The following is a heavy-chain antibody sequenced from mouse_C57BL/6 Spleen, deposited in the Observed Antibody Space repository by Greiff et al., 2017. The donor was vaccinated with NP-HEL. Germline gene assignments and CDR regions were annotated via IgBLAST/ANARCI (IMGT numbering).Heavy chain of an antibody. Sequence: QVQLQQSGAELVRPGTSVKVSCKASGYAFTNYLIEWVKQRPGQGLEWIGVINPGSGGSNYNEKLKGKATLTADKSSSAAYRLLSSLTSEVTAVYFCARMGVDGNGYFDVWGTGTTVTVSS. CDR3: ARMGVDGNGYFDV. CDR2: INPGSGGS. J-gene: IGHJ1*03. D-gene: IGHD1-1*01. V-gene: IGHV1-54*01. CDR1: GYAFTNYL.